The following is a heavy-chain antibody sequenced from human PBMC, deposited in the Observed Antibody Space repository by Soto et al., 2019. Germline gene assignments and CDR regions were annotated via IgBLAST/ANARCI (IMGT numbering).Heavy chain of an antibody. J-gene: IGHJ4*02. Sequence: SETLSLTCTVSGGSISSSSYCWGWLRQAPGQGLVGIVYIYYSGSTNYNPSLKSRVTISVDTSKNQFSLKLSSVTAADTAVYYCARHVKDYDILTGYQIRTHFDYWGQGTLVTVSS. CDR1: GGSISSSSYC. V-gene: IGHV4-61*05. D-gene: IGHD3-9*01. CDR2: IYYSGST. CDR3: ARHVKDYDILTGYQIRTHFDY.